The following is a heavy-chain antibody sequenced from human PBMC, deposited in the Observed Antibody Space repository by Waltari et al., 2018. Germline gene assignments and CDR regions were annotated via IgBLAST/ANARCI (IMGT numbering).Heavy chain of an antibody. Sequence: EVQLVESGGGLVKPGGSLRLPWAASGFTFVNAWLSWVRQAPGQGLEWVGRIKSNTDGGKIDYAAPVKGRFTISRDDSKNTLYLEMNSLKTDDTAVYYCTTVRERTSAFMDVWGKGTTVTVSS. V-gene: IGHV3-15*01. D-gene: IGHD1-26*01. CDR1: GFTFVNAW. CDR2: IKSNTDGGKI. J-gene: IGHJ6*03. CDR3: TTVRERTSAFMDV.